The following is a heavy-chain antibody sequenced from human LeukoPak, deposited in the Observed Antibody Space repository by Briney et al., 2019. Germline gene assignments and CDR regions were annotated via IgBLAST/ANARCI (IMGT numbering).Heavy chain of an antibody. V-gene: IGHV5-51*01. CDR2: IHPVDSDI. D-gene: IGHD6-19*01. J-gene: IGHJ5*02. CDR1: GYNFNTYW. CDR3: ARVTSSSGWYGGWFDP. Sequence: GESLKISCKGSGYNFNTYWVAWVRQMPGKGLEWMGIIHPVDSDIRYSPSFQGQVTISADRSINTAYLQWSSLKASDTAMYYCARVTSSSGWYGGWFDPWGQGTLVTVSS.